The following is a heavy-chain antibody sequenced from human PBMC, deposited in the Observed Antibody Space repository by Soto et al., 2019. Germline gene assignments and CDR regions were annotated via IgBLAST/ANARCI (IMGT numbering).Heavy chain of an antibody. CDR1: GGSFSGYY. J-gene: IGHJ6*03. V-gene: IGHV4-34*01. Sequence: SETLSLTCAVYGGSFSGYYWSWIRQPPGKGLEWIGEINHSGSTNYNPSLKSRVTISVDTSKNQFSLKLSSVTAADTAVYYCASLLSPPYYYYMDVWGKGTTVTVSS. CDR3: ASLLSPPYYYYMDV. D-gene: IGHD3-3*01. CDR2: INHSGST.